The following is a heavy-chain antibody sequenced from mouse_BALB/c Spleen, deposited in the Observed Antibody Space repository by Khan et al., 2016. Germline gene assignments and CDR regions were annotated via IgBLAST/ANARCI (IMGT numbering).Heavy chain of an antibody. D-gene: IGHD1-1*01. CDR2: INPDSSTI. CDR1: GFDFSRYW. CDR3: ARAGYYGYLAY. V-gene: IGHV4-1*02. Sequence: EVQLQESGGGLVQPGGSLKLSCAASGFDFSRYWMSWVRQAPGKGLEWIGEINPDSSTINYTPSLKDKFIISRDNAKNTLYLQMSKVRSEDTALSYWARAGYYGYLAYWGQGTLVTVSA. J-gene: IGHJ3*01.